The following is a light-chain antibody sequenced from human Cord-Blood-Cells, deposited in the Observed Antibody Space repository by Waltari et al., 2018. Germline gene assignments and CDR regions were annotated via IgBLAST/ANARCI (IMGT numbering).Light chain of an antibody. CDR2: AAS. V-gene: IGKV1-39*01. Sequence: DIQMTQSPSSLSASVGDRVTITCRASQSISSYLNWYQQKPGKAPKLLIYAASSLQSGVPSSFSGSGSETDFTLTISSLQPEDFATYYGQQSYSTPYTFGQGTKLEIK. CDR1: QSISSY. CDR3: QQSYSTPYT. J-gene: IGKJ2*01.